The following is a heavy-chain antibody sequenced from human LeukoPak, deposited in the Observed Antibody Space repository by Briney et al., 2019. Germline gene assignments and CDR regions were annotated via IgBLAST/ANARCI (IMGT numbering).Heavy chain of an antibody. D-gene: IGHD3-10*01. J-gene: IGHJ6*02. CDR1: GGSISGYY. CDR3: ARTIISMVRGVIYYSNMDV. CDR2: IYNSGSS. Sequence: SETLSLTCTVSGGSISGYYWSWIRQPPGKGLEWIGYIYNSGSSNYNPSLKSRVTISVDTSKSQFSLKLSSVTAADTAVYYCARTIISMVRGVIYYSNMDVWGQGTTVTVSS. V-gene: IGHV4-59*01.